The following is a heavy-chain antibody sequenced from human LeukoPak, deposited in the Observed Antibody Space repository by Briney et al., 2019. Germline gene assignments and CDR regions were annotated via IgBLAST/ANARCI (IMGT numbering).Heavy chain of an antibody. J-gene: IGHJ5*02. CDR1: GYTFTSYA. D-gene: IGHD6-19*01. CDR2: INPSGGST. Sequence: ASVKVSCKASGYTFTSYAMNWVRQAPGQGLEWMGIINPSGGSTSYAQKFQGRVTMTRDMSTSTVYMELSSLRSEDTAVYYCARAGGSGWYSMFDPWGQGTLVTVSS. V-gene: IGHV1-46*01. CDR3: ARAGGSGWYSMFDP.